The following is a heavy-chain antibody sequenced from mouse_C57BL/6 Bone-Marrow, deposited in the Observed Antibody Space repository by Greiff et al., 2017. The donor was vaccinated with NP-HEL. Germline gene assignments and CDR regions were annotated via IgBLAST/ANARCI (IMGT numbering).Heavy chain of an antibody. Sequence: VQLQESGAELVRPGASVTLSCKASGYTFTDYEMHWVKQTPVHGLEWIGAIDPETGGTAYNQKFKGKAILTADKSSSTAYMALRSLTSEDSAVYYCTRRGQLRPNFDYWGQGTTLTVSS. D-gene: IGHD3-2*02. CDR1: GYTFTDYE. CDR2: IDPETGGT. CDR3: TRRGQLRPNFDY. V-gene: IGHV1-15*01. J-gene: IGHJ2*01.